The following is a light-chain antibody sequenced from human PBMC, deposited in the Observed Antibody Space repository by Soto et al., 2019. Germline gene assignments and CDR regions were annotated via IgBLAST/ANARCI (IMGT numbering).Light chain of an antibody. Sequence: EIVLTQSPGTLSLSPGQRATLSCRASQSVNSGYLAWYQQRPGQAPRLLIYGASSRATGIPDRFSGSGSGTDFTLTISRLEPEDFAVYYCQQYGTSPRITFGPGTRVDIK. V-gene: IGKV3-20*01. CDR1: QSVNSGY. CDR2: GAS. CDR3: QQYGTSPRIT. J-gene: IGKJ3*01.